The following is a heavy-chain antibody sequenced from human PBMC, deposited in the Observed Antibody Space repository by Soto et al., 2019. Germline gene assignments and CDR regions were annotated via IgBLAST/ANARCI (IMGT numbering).Heavy chain of an antibody. Sequence: SETLSLTCSVSGGSISNYYWSWIRQPPGKGLEWIGYIYYIGSTNYNPSLKSRVTMSVDTSKNQVSLKLTSVTAADTAVYYCARSIKPSWFDPWGQGTLVTVSS. V-gene: IGHV4-59*01. D-gene: IGHD3-10*01. CDR3: ARSIKPSWFDP. CDR1: GGSISNYY. CDR2: IYYIGST. J-gene: IGHJ5*02.